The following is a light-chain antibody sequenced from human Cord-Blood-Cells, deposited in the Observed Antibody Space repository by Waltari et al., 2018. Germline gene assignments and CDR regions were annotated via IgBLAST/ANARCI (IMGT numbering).Light chain of an antibody. CDR2: WAS. V-gene: IGKV4-1*01. J-gene: IGKJ2*01. Sequence: DIVMTQYPDSLAVSLGERATINRKSSQSVLYSSNNKNYLAWYQQKPGQPPKLLIYWASTRESGVPDRFSGSGSGTDFTLTISSIQAEDVAVYYCQQYYSTPPSYTFGQGTKLEIK. CDR1: QSVLYSSNNKNY. CDR3: QQYYSTPPSYT.